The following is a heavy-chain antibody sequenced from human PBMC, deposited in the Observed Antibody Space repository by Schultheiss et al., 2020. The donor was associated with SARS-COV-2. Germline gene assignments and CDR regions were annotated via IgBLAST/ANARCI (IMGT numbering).Heavy chain of an antibody. D-gene: IGHD6-13*01. CDR2: INSDGSST. CDR1: GFTFSSYE. J-gene: IGHJ4*02. V-gene: IGHV3-74*01. Sequence: GGSLRLSCAASGFTFSSYEMNWVRQAPGKGLEWVSRINSDGSSTSYADSVKGRFTISRDNAKNTLYLQMNSLRAEDTAVYYCARGGMAPYSSTGYWGQGTLVTVSS. CDR3: ARGGMAPYSSTGY.